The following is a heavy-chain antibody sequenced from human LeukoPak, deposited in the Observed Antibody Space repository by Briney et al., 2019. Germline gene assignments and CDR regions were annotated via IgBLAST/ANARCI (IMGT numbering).Heavy chain of an antibody. V-gene: IGHV3-23*01. Sequence: HPGGSLRLSCAASGFTFSSYVMSWVRQVPGKGLEWVSSISGSGGTTYYADSVKGRFTISRDNSKNTLFLHMHGLRAEDTALYYCADGLTYYYDGSGPGPSDAFDVWGQGTMVIVSS. J-gene: IGHJ3*01. CDR1: GFTFSSYV. CDR3: ADGLTYYYDGSGPGPSDAFDV. D-gene: IGHD3-22*01. CDR2: ISGSGGTT.